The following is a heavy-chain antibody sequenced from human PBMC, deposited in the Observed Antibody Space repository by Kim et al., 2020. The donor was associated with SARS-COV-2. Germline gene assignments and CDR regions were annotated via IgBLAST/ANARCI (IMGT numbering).Heavy chain of an antibody. J-gene: IGHJ6*02. CDR2: TYSRSYRSKWLN. V-gene: IGHV6-1*01. CDR1: GDSVSSDSAA. CDR3: VREKKTGDYYAMDV. Sequence: SQTLSLTCAISGDSVSSDSAAWNWIRQSPSRGLEWLGRTYSRSYRSKWLNDFALSVKSRITIKPDTSKNQFSLQLNSVTPEDTAVYYCVREKKTGDYYAMDVWGQGTTVTVSS. D-gene: IGHD3-10*01.